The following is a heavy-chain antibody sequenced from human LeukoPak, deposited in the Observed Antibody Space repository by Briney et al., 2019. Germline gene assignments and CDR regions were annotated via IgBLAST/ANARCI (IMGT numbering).Heavy chain of an antibody. Sequence: PSETLSLTCIVSGGSISSYYWSWIRQPPGKGLEWIGYIYYSGSTNYNPSLRSRVTISVDTSKNQFSLRLNSVTAADTAVYYCARFSQYYDSPTHYLDYWGQGILVTVSS. V-gene: IGHV4-59*08. D-gene: IGHD2/OR15-2a*01. J-gene: IGHJ4*02. CDR1: GGSISSYY. CDR2: IYYSGST. CDR3: ARFSQYYDSPTHYLDY.